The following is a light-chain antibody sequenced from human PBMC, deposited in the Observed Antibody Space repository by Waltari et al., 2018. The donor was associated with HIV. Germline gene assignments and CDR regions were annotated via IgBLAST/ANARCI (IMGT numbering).Light chain of an antibody. CDR3: QSYDSNYVV. J-gene: IGLJ2*01. CDR2: EDD. CDR1: SGSIGFNF. Sequence: FMLTQPHSVSESPGETVTISGTRSSGSIGFNFVQWYQQRPGSAPTTVIYEDDRRPAGVPDRFSGSIDRSSDSASLTISGLEPEDEADYYCQSYDSNYVVFGGGTKLTVL. V-gene: IGLV6-57*04.